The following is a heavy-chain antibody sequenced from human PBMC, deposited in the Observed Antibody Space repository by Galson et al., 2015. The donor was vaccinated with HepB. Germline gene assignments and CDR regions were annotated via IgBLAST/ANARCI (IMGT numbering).Heavy chain of an antibody. CDR1: GYTFTGYY. Sequence: SVKVSCKASGYTFTGYYMHWVRQAPGQGLEWMGRINPNSGGTNYAQKFQGRVTMTRDTSISTAYMELSSLRSEDTAVYYCARHGLDDYGDRNYYYYMDVWGKGTTVTVSS. D-gene: IGHD4-17*01. CDR2: INPNSGGT. J-gene: IGHJ6*03. V-gene: IGHV1-2*06. CDR3: ARHGLDDYGDRNYYYYMDV.